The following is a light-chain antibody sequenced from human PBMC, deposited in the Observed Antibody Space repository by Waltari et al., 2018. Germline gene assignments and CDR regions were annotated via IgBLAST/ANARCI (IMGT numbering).Light chain of an antibody. CDR2: DVS. CDR3: CSYTRSDSWV. V-gene: IGLV2-14*03. Sequence: QSALTQPASVSGSPGQSITISCTGTSSDIGGYNRFSWYQQHPGKVPKLMIFDVSNWPSGVSHRFSGSKSGNTASLTIAGLQAEDEADYYCCSYTRSDSWVFGGGTKLTVL. CDR1: SSDIGGYNR. J-gene: IGLJ3*02.